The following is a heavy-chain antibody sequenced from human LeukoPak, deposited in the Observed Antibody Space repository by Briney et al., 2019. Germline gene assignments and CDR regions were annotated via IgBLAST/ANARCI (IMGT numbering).Heavy chain of an antibody. CDR2: IYSSGST. CDR3: ARVYGLGSHDY. CDR1: GGSIISYH. V-gene: IGHV4-4*07. D-gene: IGHD3-10*01. J-gene: IGHJ4*02. Sequence: SETLSLTCTVSGGSIISYHWSWVRQPAGKGLEWIGRIYSSGSTNYNPSLKSRLTMSVDTSKNQFSLKLTSVTAADTAVYYCARVYGLGSHDYWGQGTLVTVSS.